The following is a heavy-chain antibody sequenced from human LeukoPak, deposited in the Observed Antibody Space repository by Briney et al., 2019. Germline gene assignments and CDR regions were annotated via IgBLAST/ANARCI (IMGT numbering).Heavy chain of an antibody. Sequence: SETLSLTCTVSGGSISSYYWSWIRQPPGKGLEWIGYMYYSGSTNYNPSLKSRVTISVDTSKNQFSLRLSSVTAADTAMYYCARVDYGDYSKDFDYWGQGILVTVSS. V-gene: IGHV4-59*12. J-gene: IGHJ4*02. CDR1: GGSISSYY. CDR2: MYYSGST. D-gene: IGHD4-17*01. CDR3: ARVDYGDYSKDFDY.